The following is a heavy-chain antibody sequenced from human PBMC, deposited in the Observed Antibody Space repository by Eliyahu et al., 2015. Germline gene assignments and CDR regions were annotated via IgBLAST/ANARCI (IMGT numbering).Heavy chain of an antibody. J-gene: IGHJ4*02. CDR1: GGSLTNTIYY. CDR2: IYDSGNA. D-gene: IGHD4-11*01. V-gene: IGHV4-39*01. Sequence: QMQLQESGPGLVKPSETLSLTCTVSGGSLTNTIYYWGWIRQPPGKGLEWIGDIYDSGNAYYNPSPKSRVTISLDTSKNQFSLNLTSLTAADTAVYYCARQTTVTAFNYWGQGTLVTVSS. CDR3: ARQTTVTAFNY.